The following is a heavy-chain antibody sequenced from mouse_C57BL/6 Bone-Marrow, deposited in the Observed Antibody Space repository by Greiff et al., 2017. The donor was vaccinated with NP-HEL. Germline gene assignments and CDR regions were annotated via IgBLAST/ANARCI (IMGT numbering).Heavy chain of an antibody. Sequence: EVQGVESGGGLVQPGGSLSLSCAASGFTFTDYYMSWVRQPPGEALEWLGFIRNKANGYTTEYSASVKGRFTISRDNSQSILYLQMNALRAEDSATYYCARSIYDYDPYFAYWGQGTLVTVSA. D-gene: IGHD2-4*01. J-gene: IGHJ3*01. CDR1: GFTFTDYY. CDR3: ARSIYDYDPYFAY. CDR2: IRNKANGYTT. V-gene: IGHV7-3*01.